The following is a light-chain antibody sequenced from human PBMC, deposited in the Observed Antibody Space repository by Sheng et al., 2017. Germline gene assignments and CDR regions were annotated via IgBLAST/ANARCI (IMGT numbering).Light chain of an antibody. V-gene: IGKV3-11*01. CDR2: DAS. J-gene: IGKJ4*01. CDR1: QSVGTF. Sequence: VLTQSPATLSLSPGDSATLSCRASQSVGTFLAWFQQKPGQAPRLLIYDASNRATDIPARFSGGGSGTDFTLTISRLEPEDFAVYYCQQYGRSPLTFGGGPRWRSN. CDR3: QQYGRSPLT.